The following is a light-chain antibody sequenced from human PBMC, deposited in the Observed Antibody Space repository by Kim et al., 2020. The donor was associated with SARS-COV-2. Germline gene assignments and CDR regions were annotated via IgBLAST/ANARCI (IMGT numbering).Light chain of an antibody. Sequence: ASVGDRVTITSQATQVIRKFLNWYQQRPGKAPQLLIYDVSNLQRGVPSRFSGSGYGTEFTLTITSLQPEDFATYYCQQNDDFPFTFGQGTRLEIK. J-gene: IGKJ5*01. V-gene: IGKV1-33*01. CDR1: QVIRKF. CDR2: DVS. CDR3: QQNDDFPFT.